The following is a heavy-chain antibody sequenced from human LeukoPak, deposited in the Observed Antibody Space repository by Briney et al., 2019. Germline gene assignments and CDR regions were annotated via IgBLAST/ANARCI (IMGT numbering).Heavy chain of an antibody. J-gene: IGHJ5*02. CDR2: ITSSGTYI. CDR1: GFDFNNYN. D-gene: IGHD1-1*01. CDR3: ARDEAKGWYRIFDP. V-gene: IGHV3-21*01. Sequence: GGSLRLSCAASGFDFNNYNMNWVRQAPGKGLEWVSSITSSGTYIYYADSVKGRFTISRDNAKNSLYLQMNSLRPEDTAVYYCARDEAKGWYRIFDPWGQGTLVTVSS.